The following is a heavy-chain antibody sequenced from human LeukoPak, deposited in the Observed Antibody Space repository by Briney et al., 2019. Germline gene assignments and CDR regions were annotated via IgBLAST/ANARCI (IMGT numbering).Heavy chain of an antibody. V-gene: IGHV3-30*02. J-gene: IGHJ3*02. Sequence: GGSLRLSCAASGFTFSSYGMHWVRQAPGKGLEWVAFIRYDGSNKYYADSVKGRFTISRDNSKNTLYLQMNSLKSDDTAVYYCATEGFIYGYHGIDSWGQGTIVTVSS. D-gene: IGHD5-18*01. CDR2: IRYDGSNK. CDR1: GFTFSSYG. CDR3: ATEGFIYGYHGIDS.